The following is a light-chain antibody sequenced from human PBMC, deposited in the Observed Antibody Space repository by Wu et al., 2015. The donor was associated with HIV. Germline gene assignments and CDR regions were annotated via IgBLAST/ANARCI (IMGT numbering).Light chain of an antibody. V-gene: IGKV3-15*01. CDR3: QQYNNWLEYS. CDR2: GAS. J-gene: IGKJ2*03. CDR1: QSVTSSY. Sequence: EIVLTQSPGTLSLSPGERATLSCRASQSVTSSYLGWYQQKPGQAPRLLIYGASTRATGIPARFSGSGSGTEFTLTISSLQSEDFAVYYCQQYNNWLEYSFGQGTKLKIK.